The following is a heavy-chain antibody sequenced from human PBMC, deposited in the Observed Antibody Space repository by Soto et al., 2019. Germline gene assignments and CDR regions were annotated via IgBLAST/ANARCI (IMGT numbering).Heavy chain of an antibody. CDR3: ARGGFSSSWRLDY. CDR1: AYDFNTDS. CDR2: IFPYTGDT. D-gene: IGHD6-13*01. J-gene: IGHJ4*02. Sequence: ASVKVSCNDSAYDFNTDSINWVRQDPGQGLEWMGSIFPYTGDTHYAQNLQARFTMTRDTSTNTAYMDLARLQFDDTAVYYCARGGFSSSWRLDYWGQGTLVTVS. V-gene: IGHV1-18*04.